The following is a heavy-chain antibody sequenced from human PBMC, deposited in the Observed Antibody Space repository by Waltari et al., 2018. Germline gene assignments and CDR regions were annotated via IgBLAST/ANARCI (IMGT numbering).Heavy chain of an antibody. Sequence: EVQLVESGGDLVQPGGSLRLSCATSGFTFTYHWLSWVRQAPGKGLEWVANIKYDESEKNYLDSVKGRFTISRDNAKNSMYLQMNSLGVDDTAVYYCARDTVMNFWGQGTLVTVSS. J-gene: IGHJ4*02. V-gene: IGHV3-7*03. CDR3: ARDTVMNF. CDR1: GFTFTYHW. CDR2: IKYDESEK. D-gene: IGHD2-21*01.